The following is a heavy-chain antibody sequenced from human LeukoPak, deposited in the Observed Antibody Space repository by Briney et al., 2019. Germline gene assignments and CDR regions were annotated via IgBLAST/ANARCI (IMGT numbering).Heavy chain of an antibody. CDR3: AKDIAAATLYAFDI. Sequence: GRSLRLSCAASGFTFDGYAMHWVRQAPGKGLEWVSGISWNSGSIGYADSVKGRFTISRDNAKNSLYLQMNSLRAEDMALYYCAKDIAAATLYAFDIWGQGTMVTVSS. D-gene: IGHD6-13*01. CDR2: ISWNSGSI. V-gene: IGHV3-9*03. J-gene: IGHJ3*02. CDR1: GFTFDGYA.